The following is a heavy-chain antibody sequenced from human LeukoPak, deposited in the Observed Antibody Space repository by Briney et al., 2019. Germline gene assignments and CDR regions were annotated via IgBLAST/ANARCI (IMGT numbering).Heavy chain of an antibody. CDR2: INPNSGDT. V-gene: IGHV1-2*02. J-gene: IGHJ3*02. CDR3: ARTLVVINDAFDI. Sequence: AAVKVSCKTSGYTFTSYDISWVRQAPGQGLEWMGWINPNSGDTNYAQKFQGRVSMTGDTSISTAYMELSRLRSDDTAVYYCARTLVVINDAFDIWGQGTMVTVSS. D-gene: IGHD3-22*01. CDR1: GYTFTSYD.